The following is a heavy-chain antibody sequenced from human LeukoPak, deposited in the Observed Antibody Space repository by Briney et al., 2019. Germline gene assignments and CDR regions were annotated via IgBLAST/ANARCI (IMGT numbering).Heavy chain of an antibody. J-gene: IGHJ3*02. Sequence: ASVKVSCKASGYTLTGYYMHWVRQAPGQGLEWMGWINPNSGGTNYAQKFQGRVTMTRDTSINTAYMELSRLESDDTAVYYCALRARGSGYYGSGSYSRAFDIWGQGTMVTVSS. CDR2: INPNSGGT. CDR1: GYTLTGYY. CDR3: ALRARGSGYYGSGSYSRAFDI. V-gene: IGHV1-2*02. D-gene: IGHD3-10*01.